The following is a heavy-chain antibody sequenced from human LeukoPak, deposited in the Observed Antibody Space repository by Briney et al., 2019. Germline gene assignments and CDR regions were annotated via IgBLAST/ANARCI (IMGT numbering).Heavy chain of an antibody. D-gene: IGHD3-9*01. Sequence: SETLSLTCTVSGGSISSSSYYWGWIRQPPGKGLEWIGSIYYSGSTYYNPSLKSRVTISVDTSKNQFSLKLSSVTAADTAVYYCARVNILTGYNFDYWGQGTLVTVSS. CDR3: ARVNILTGYNFDY. V-gene: IGHV4-39*01. CDR1: GGSISSSSYY. J-gene: IGHJ4*02. CDR2: IYYSGST.